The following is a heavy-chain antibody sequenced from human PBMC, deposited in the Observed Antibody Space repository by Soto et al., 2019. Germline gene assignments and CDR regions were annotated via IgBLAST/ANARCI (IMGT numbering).Heavy chain of an antibody. D-gene: IGHD2-2*03. CDR2: IDPSDSYT. CDR3: ARHGYCSSTSCYWVGAFDI. J-gene: IGHJ3*02. CDR1: GYSFTSYW. V-gene: IGHV5-10-1*01. Sequence: GESLKISCKGSGYSFTSYWISWVRQMPGKGLEWMGRIDPSDSYTNYSPSFQGHVTISADKSISTAYLQWSSLKASDTAMYYCARHGYCSSTSCYWVGAFDIWGQGTMVTVSS.